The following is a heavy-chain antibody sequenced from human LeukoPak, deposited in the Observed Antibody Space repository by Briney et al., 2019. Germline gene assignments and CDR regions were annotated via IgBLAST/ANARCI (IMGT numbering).Heavy chain of an antibody. D-gene: IGHD2-2*01. J-gene: IGHJ5*02. CDR1: GFTFSSYS. CDR3: VSTQDRIVVEGFDP. Sequence: PGGSLRLSCAASGFTFSSYSMNWVRQAPGKGLEWVSSISSSSYIYYADSVKGRFTISRDNAKNSLYLQMNSLRAEDTAVYYCVSTQDRIVVEGFDPWGQGTLVTVSS. V-gene: IGHV3-21*01. CDR2: ISSSSYI.